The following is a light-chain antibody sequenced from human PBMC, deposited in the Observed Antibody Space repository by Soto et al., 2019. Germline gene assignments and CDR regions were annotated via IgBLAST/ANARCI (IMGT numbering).Light chain of an antibody. CDR2: DAA. CDR1: QSIGTW. Sequence: DIQMTQSPSTLSASVGDRVTITCRASQSIGTWLAWYQQKPGKAPKFLIYDAASLESGVPSRFSGSGSGTEFTLTINSLQPDDFATYYCHQYNSYSTFGQGTKVEIK. V-gene: IGKV1-5*01. CDR3: HQYNSYST. J-gene: IGKJ1*01.